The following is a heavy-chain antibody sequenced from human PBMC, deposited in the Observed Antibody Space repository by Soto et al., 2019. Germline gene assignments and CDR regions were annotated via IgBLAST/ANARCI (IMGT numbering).Heavy chain of an antibody. CDR2: IYYSEST. CDR1: GGSISSYF. V-gene: IGHV4-59*01. J-gene: IGHJ4*02. CDR3: VRDPSRRSPPDF. Sequence: PSETLSLTCTVSGGSISSYFWSWIRQPPGKGLEWIGYIYYSESTNYNPSLKSRVTISVDTSKNQFSLKLSSVTAADTAVYYCVRDPSRRSPPDFWGQGTLVTVSS.